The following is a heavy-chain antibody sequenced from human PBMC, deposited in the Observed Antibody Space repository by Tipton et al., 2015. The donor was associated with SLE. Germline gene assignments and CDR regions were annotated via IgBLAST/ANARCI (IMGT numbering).Heavy chain of an antibody. Sequence: QSGAEVKKPGASVKVSCKASGYTFTTYHMHWVRQAPGQGLEWMGIINPSGGGTSYAQKFQGRVTMTSDTSTSTVYMELSSLRSEDTASYYCARDDAGDYFFDYWGQGTLVTVSS. CDR2: INPSGGGT. J-gene: IGHJ4*02. D-gene: IGHD2-21*02. V-gene: IGHV1-46*01. CDR3: ARDDAGDYFFDY. CDR1: GYTFTTYH.